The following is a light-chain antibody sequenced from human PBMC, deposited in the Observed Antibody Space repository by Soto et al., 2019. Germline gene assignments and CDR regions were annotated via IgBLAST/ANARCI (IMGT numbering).Light chain of an antibody. CDR2: EVS. J-gene: IGLJ3*02. V-gene: IGLV2-8*01. CDR1: SSDIGGYNY. Sequence: QSALTQPPSASESPGQSVTISCTGTSSDIGGYNYVSWYQHHPGKAPKVMIYEVSKRPSGVPDRFSGSKSGNTASLTVSGLQPEDEADYYCSSYAGSNNLGVFGGGTKLTVL. CDR3: SSYAGSNNLGV.